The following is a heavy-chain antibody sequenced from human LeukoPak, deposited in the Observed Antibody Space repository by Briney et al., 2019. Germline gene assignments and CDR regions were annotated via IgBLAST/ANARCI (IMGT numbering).Heavy chain of an antibody. D-gene: IGHD1-26*01. CDR3: ARDGSSYSGSYLPYYYYGMDV. V-gene: IGHV3-48*03. J-gene: IGHJ6*02. Sequence: TGGSLRLSCAASGFTFSSYEMNWLRQAPGKGLEWVSYISSSGSTIYYADSVKGRFTISRDNAKNSLYLQMNSLRAEDTAVYYCARDGSSYSGSYLPYYYYGMDVWGQGTTVTVSS. CDR2: ISSSGSTI. CDR1: GFTFSSYE.